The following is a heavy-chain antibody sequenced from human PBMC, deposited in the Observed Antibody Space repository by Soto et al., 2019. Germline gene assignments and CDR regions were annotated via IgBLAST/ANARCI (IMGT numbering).Heavy chain of an antibody. CDR1: GGSISSGGYY. Sequence: QVQLQESGPGLVKPSQTLSLTCTVSGGSISSGGYYWSWIRQHPGKGLEWIGYIYYSGSTYYNPSLKSRLTISVDTSKNQFSLKLSSVTAADTAVYYCARDVYCSGDTCSYFDYWGQGTLVTVSS. J-gene: IGHJ4*02. CDR2: IYYSGST. D-gene: IGHD2-15*01. CDR3: ARDVYCSGDTCSYFDY. V-gene: IGHV4-31*03.